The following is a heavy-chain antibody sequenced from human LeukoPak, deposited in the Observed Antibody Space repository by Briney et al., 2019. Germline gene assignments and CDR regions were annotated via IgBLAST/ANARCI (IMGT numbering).Heavy chain of an antibody. J-gene: IGHJ3*02. CDR2: ISGSGGGT. CDR1: GFXFSSYA. Sequence: GGSLRLSCAASGFXFSSYAISWVRQAPGKGLEWVSAISGSGGGTYYADSVKGRFTISRDNSKNTLYLQMNSLRAEDTAVYYCAKPSLRYSSQYAFDIWGQGTMVTVSS. CDR3: AKPSLRYSSQYAFDI. D-gene: IGHD6-13*01. V-gene: IGHV3-23*01.